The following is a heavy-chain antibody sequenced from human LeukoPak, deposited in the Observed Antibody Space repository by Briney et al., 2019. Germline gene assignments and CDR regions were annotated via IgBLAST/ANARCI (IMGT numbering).Heavy chain of an antibody. V-gene: IGHV4-39*01. CDR3: ARPIGSCCQGAFDI. Sequence: SETLSLTCTVSGGSISSSSYYWGWIRQPPGKGLEWIGSIYYSGSTYYNPSLKSRVTISVDTSKNQFSLKLSSVTAADTAVYYCARPIGSCCQGAFDIWGQGTMVTVSS. CDR1: GGSISSSSYY. J-gene: IGHJ3*02. D-gene: IGHD2-2*01. CDR2: IYYSGST.